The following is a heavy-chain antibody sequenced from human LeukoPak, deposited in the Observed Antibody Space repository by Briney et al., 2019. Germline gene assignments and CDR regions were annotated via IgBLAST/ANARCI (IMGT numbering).Heavy chain of an antibody. CDR2: IIPILGIA. Sequence: SVKVSCKASGGTFSSYAISWVRQAPGQGLEWMGRIIPILGIANYAQKFQGRVTITADKSTSTAYMELSSLRSEDAAVYYCARDLDYYDSSGYYPPPFDYWGQGTLVTVSS. CDR3: ARDLDYYDSSGYYPPPFDY. D-gene: IGHD3-22*01. J-gene: IGHJ4*02. V-gene: IGHV1-69*04. CDR1: GGTFSSYA.